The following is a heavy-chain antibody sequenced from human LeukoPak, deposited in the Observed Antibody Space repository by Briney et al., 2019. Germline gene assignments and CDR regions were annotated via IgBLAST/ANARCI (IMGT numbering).Heavy chain of an antibody. CDR2: IYTSGTT. V-gene: IGHV4-61*02. CDR1: GGSISSGSYY. J-gene: IGHJ4*02. D-gene: IGHD5-24*01. Sequence: SETLSLTCTVSGGSISSGSYYWSWVRQPAGKGLEWIGRIYTSGTTNYNPSLRSRVTISLDTSKNQFSLRLSSVTAADTAVYYCARIEMNTITYDYGGQGTLVTVSS. CDR3: ARIEMNTITYDY.